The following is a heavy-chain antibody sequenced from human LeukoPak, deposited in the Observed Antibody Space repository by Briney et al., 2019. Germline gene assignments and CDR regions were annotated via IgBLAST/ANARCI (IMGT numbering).Heavy chain of an antibody. CDR2: ISPSGGST. J-gene: IGHJ4*02. Sequence: ASVKVSCKASGGTFSSYAISWVRQAPGQGLEWMGMISPSGGSTSYAQKFQARVTMTRDTSTSTVYMELGSLRSEDTAVYYCARERETALYYFDYWGQGTLVTVSS. V-gene: IGHV1-46*01. CDR3: ARERETALYYFDY. CDR1: GGTFSSYA. D-gene: IGHD5-18*01.